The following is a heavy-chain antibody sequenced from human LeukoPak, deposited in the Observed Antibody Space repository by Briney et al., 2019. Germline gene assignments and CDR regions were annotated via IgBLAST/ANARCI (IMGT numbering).Heavy chain of an antibody. CDR2: IYVSGNT. D-gene: IGHD5-18*01. J-gene: IGHJ4*02. CDR3: ARTSHRHGNSWLFDY. CDR1: GGSISSYY. V-gene: IGHV4-59*01. Sequence: SETLSLTCTVSGGSISSYYWSWIPQPPGTGLEWMGYIYVSGNTNYTPSLKSRVTISRDTSRNQFSLQLSSVTAADTAVYYCARTSHRHGNSWLFDYWGQGTLVTVSS.